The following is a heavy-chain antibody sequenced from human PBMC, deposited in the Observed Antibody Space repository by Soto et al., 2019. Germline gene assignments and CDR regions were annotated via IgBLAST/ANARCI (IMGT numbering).Heavy chain of an antibody. Sequence: PSETMALTCTVSGGSISSYYWSWIRKPPGKGLEWIGYIYYSGSTNYNPSLKSRVTISVDTSKNQFSLKLSSVTAADTAVYYCASQSSIAAQGWFDPWGQGTLVTVSS. D-gene: IGHD6-6*01. CDR1: GGSISSYY. CDR3: ASQSSIAAQGWFDP. V-gene: IGHV4-59*01. CDR2: IYYSGST. J-gene: IGHJ5*02.